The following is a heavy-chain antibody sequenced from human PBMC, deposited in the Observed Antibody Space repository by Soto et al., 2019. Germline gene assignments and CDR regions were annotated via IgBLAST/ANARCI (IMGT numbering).Heavy chain of an antibody. D-gene: IGHD6-19*01. CDR3: ARILFGRSVAGGYFYMDV. CDR1: GFSLSNGKVG. V-gene: IGHV2-26*01. Sequence: HVTLKESGPVLVNPTETLTLTCTVSGFSLSNGKVGVSWIRQPPGKALEWLAHIFSNDEKSYRTSLKSRRTISEDTSKSQVVLTMTNVDPVDTATYYCARILFGRSVAGGYFYMDVWGKGTTVTVSS. CDR2: IFSNDEK. J-gene: IGHJ6*03.